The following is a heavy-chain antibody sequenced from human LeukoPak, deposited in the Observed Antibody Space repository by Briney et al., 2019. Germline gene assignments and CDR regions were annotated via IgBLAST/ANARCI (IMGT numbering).Heavy chain of an antibody. CDR1: GGSFSAYY. CDR2: INHRGDT. D-gene: IGHD1-1*01. V-gene: IGHV4-34*01. Sequence: SETLSLTRAVYGGSFSAYYWSWIRPSPGKGLEWIAEINHRGDTNYNPSVESRVSISVDTSKNQFSLKVTSLTAAGTAVYYCARGPTISETGYFDYWGQGTLVTVSS. CDR3: ARGPTISETGYFDY. J-gene: IGHJ4*03.